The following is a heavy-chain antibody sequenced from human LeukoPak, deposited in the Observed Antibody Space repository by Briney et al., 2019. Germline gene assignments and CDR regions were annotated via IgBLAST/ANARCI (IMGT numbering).Heavy chain of an antibody. D-gene: IGHD2-2*01. CDR1: GGSISSYY. CDR3: ARDSAMAY. V-gene: IGHV4-59*01. CDR2: IYYSGST. Sequence: PSETLSLTCTVSGGSISSYYWSWIRQPPGKGLEWIGYIYYSGSTNYNPSLKSRVTISVDTSRNQFPLKLSSVTAADTAVYYCARDSAMAYWGQGTLVTVSS. J-gene: IGHJ4*02.